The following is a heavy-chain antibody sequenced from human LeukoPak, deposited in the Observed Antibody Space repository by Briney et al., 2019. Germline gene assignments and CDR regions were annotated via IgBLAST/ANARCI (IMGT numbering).Heavy chain of an antibody. CDR3: ARDRWCSGGSCYLQYAFDI. D-gene: IGHD2-15*01. CDR1: GFTVSSNY. V-gene: IGHV3-53*01. Sequence: GGSLRLSCAASGFTVSSNYMSWVRQAPGKGLEWVSVLYSGGSTYYADSVKGRFTISRDNPKNTLYLQMNSLRAEDTAVYYCARDRWCSGGSCYLQYAFDIWGQGTMVTVSS. J-gene: IGHJ3*02. CDR2: LYSGGST.